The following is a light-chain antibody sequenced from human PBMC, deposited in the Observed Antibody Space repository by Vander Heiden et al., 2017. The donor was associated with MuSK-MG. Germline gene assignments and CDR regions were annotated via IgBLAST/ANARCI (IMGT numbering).Light chain of an antibody. V-gene: IGKV1-39*01. J-gene: IGKJ2*01. CDR2: AAS. Sequence: DIQMTQSPSSLSASVGDRITITCRASQAINTYLQWYQQTPGSAPKLLIFAASVLESGVPSRFSGSGSETHFTLTISSVQPDDFATYYCQQSHSTPYTFGQGTKLEIK. CDR3: QQSHSTPYT. CDR1: QAINTY.